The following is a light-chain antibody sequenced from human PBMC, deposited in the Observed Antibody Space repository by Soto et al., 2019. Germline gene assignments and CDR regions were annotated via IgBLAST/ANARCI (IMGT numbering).Light chain of an antibody. Sequence: EIVLTQSPATLSLSPGERATLSCRASQSVSSYLAWYQQKPGQAPRLLIYDASNRATGIPARFSGSGSGTDFTLTISSLEPEDFVVYYCQQYNNWPSTFSQGTRVE. CDR3: QQYNNWPST. J-gene: IGKJ1*01. CDR2: DAS. CDR1: QSVSSY. V-gene: IGKV3-11*01.